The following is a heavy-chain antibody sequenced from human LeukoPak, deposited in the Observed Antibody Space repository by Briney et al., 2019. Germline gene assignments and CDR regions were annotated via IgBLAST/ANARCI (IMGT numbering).Heavy chain of an antibody. J-gene: IGHJ5*02. V-gene: IGHV4-59*01. CDR1: HDSISNYY. CDR3: ARVRGGDYYDSWFDP. D-gene: IGHD3-22*01. Sequence: SETLSLTCTVSHDSISNYYWSWIRQPPGKGLEWIGYVYVSGSTNYNPSLKSRVAMSLDTSKNQIALQLKSMTAADTAVYFCARVRGGDYYDSWFDPWGQGTLVTVSS. CDR2: VYVSGST.